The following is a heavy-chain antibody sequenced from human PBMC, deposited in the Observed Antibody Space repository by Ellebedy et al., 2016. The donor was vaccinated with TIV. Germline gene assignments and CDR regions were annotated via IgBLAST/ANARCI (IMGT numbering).Heavy chain of an antibody. CDR3: ARDRGSGHNY. J-gene: IGHJ3*01. CDR1: GGTFSTYG. CDR2: IIPILGTP. Sequence: ASVKVSCKASGGTFSTYGISWVRQAPGQGLEWMGGIIPILGTPNYARKFQGRVTITADESTSTGYMELSSLRSEDTAMYFCARDRGSGHNYWGQGTMVTVSS. V-gene: IGHV1-69*13. D-gene: IGHD5-24*01.